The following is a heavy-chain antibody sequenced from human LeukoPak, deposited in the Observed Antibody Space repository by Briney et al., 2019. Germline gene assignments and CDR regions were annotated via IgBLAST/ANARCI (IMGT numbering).Heavy chain of an antibody. V-gene: IGHV3-11*01. CDR2: ISSSGSTI. J-gene: IGHJ6*02. CDR3: ARDEADPYYCSSTSCQTGLGDYGMDV. CDR1: GFTFSDYY. Sequence: GGSLRLSCAASGFTFSDYYMSWIRQAPGRGLEWVSYISSSGSTIYYADSVKGRFTISRDNAKNSLYLQMNSLRAEDTAVYYCARDEADPYYCSSTSCQTGLGDYGMDVWGQGTTVTVSS. D-gene: IGHD2-2*01.